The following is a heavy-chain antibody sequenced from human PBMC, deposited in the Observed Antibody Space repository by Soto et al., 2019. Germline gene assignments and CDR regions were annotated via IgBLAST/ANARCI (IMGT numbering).Heavy chain of an antibody. D-gene: IGHD4-17*01. Sequence: QVQLVESGGGLVKPGGSLRLSCAASGFTFSDYYMSWIRQAPGKGLEWVSYISSSGSTIYYADSVKGRFTISRDNAKNSTYLQMNSLRAEDTAVYYCARDRELPVTPGRIRYYYYGMDVWGQGTTVTVSS. V-gene: IGHV3-11*01. CDR1: GFTFSDYY. J-gene: IGHJ6*02. CDR2: ISSSGSTI. CDR3: ARDRELPVTPGRIRYYYYGMDV.